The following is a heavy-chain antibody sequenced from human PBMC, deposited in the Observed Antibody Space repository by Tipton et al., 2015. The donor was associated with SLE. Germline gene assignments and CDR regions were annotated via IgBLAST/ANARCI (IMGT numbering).Heavy chain of an antibody. D-gene: IGHD3-9*01. Sequence: QSGPEVKKPGASVKVSCKASGYTFTGYYMHWVRQAPGQGLEWMGWINPNSGGTNYAQKFQGRVTMTRDTSISTAYMELSRLRSDDTAVYYCARGTAVLRYFDWLSQWDWFDPWGQGTLVTVSS. CDR3: ARGTAVLRYFDWLSQWDWFDP. CDR2: INPNSGGT. CDR1: GYTFTGYY. J-gene: IGHJ5*02. V-gene: IGHV1-2*02.